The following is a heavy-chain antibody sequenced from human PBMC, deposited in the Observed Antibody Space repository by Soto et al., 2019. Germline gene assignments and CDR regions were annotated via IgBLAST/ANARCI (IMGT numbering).Heavy chain of an antibody. CDR1: GVSISSYY. CDR2: IYYSGST. CDR3: ASGYGSGSSTTFDY. Sequence: SETLSLTCTVSGVSISSYYWSWIRQPPGKGLEWIGYIYYSGSTNYNPSLKSRVTISVDTSKNQFSLKLSSVTAADTAVYYCASGYGSGSSTTFDYWGQGTLVTVSS. V-gene: IGHV4-59*01. J-gene: IGHJ4*02. D-gene: IGHD3-10*01.